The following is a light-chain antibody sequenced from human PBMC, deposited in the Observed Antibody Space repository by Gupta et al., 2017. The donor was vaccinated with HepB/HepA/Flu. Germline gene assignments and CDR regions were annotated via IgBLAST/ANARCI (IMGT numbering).Light chain of an antibody. J-gene: IGKJ1*01. Sequence: ETVMTQSPATLSVSPGERATLSCRASQSVSSDLAWYQQKPGQAPRLLIYGASTRATGIPARFSGSGSGTEFTLTISSLQSEDFAVYYCQQYSKWPPRTFGQGTKVEMK. V-gene: IGKV3-15*01. CDR2: GAS. CDR3: QQYSKWPPRT. CDR1: QSVSSD.